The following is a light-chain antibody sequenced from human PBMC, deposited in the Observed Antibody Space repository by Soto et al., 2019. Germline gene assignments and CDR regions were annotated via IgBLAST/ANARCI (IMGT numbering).Light chain of an antibody. CDR1: SSNIGNRV. V-gene: IGLV1-51*01. Sequence: QSALTQPPSVSAAPGQKVTISCSGSSSNIGNRVVSWYQHLPGTAPKLLIYDNNKRPSGIPDRFSGSKSGTSATLGITGLQTGDEADYYCGTWDNSLTAGLFGGGTKLTVL. CDR3: GTWDNSLTAGL. J-gene: IGLJ2*01. CDR2: DNN.